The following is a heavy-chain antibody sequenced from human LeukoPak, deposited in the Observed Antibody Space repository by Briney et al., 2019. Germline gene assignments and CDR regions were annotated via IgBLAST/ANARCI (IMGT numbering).Heavy chain of an antibody. CDR2: ISSSGSTI. CDR3: AREGAYSGYQTDYYYGMDV. V-gene: IGHV3-48*03. D-gene: IGHD5-12*01. CDR1: GFTFSSYE. Sequence: GGSLRLSCAASGFTFSSYEMNWVRQAPGKGLKWVSYISSSGSTIYYADSVKGRFTISRDNAKNSLYLQMNSLRAEDTAVYYCAREGAYSGYQTDYYYGMDVWGKGTTVTVSS. J-gene: IGHJ6*04.